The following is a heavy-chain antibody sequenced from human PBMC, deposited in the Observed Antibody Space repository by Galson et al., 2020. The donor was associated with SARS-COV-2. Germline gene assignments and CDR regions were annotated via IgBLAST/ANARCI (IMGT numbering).Heavy chain of an antibody. CDR1: GYTLTELS. J-gene: IGHJ5*02. V-gene: IGHV1-24*01. CDR3: ATGSAAAGKVLGWFDP. CDR2: FDPEDGET. Sequence: ASVKVSCKVSGYTLTELSMHWVRQAPGKGLEWMGGFDPEDGETIYAQKFQGRVTMTEDTSTDTAYMELSSLRSEDTAVYYCATGSAAAGKVLGWFDPWGQGTLFTVSS. D-gene: IGHD6-13*01.